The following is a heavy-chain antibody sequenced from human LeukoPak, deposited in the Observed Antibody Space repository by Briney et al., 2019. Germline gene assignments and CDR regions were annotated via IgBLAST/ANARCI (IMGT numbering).Heavy chain of an antibody. CDR1: GFSCSTRG. V-gene: IGHV3-23*01. D-gene: IGHD5-12*01. CDR3: ARDRRPARTYSGLFDY. CDR2: ISGNDEST. J-gene: IGHJ4*02. Sequence: GGSLRLSCAASGFSCSTRGMSWVRQAPGKGLEWVSAISGNDESTFYADSVKGRFTISSDNSRNTLYLQLSSLSAEDSAIYYCARDRRPARTYSGLFDYWGQGTLVTVSS.